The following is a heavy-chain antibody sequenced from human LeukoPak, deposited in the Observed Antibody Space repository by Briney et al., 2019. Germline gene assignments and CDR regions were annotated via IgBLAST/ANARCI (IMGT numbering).Heavy chain of an antibody. J-gene: IGHJ6*03. V-gene: IGHV3-7*01. CDR2: IKQDGSEK. D-gene: IGHD3-10*01. CDR1: GFTFSSYS. Sequence: GGSLRLSCAASGFTFSSYSMNWVRQAPGKGLEWVANIKQDGSEKYYVDSVKGRFTISRDNAKNSLYLQMNSLRAEDTAVYYCARVWFGNMDVWGKGTTVTVSS. CDR3: ARVWFGNMDV.